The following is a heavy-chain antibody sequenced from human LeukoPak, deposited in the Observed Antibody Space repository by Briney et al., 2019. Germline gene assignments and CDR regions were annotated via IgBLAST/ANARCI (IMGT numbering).Heavy chain of an antibody. CDR3: ARDPRVGYCTVTGRHVGYNYFGP. D-gene: IGHD2-8*02. CDR1: GSALTFGDYW. J-gene: IGHJ5*02. V-gene: IGHV3-7*01. CDR2: IKPDGSDK. Sequence: PGGSLRLSCAATGSALTFGDYWMTWVRQAPGKGLEWVANIKPDGSDKSYVDSVKGRFTISRDNAKNSLYLQMNRLTVGDTAVYYCARDPRVGYCTVTGRHVGYNYFGPWGQGTLVTVSS.